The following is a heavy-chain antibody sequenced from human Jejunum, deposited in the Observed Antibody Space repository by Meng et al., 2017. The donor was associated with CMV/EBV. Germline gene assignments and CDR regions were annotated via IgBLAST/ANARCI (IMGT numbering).Heavy chain of an antibody. CDR2: ISAYSGNT. V-gene: IGHV1-18*01. D-gene: IGHD1-26*01. J-gene: IGHJ4*02. CDR1: YSFGDFG. Sequence: YSFGDFGMSGVRQAPGQGLEWMGWISAYSGNTNYAQKFQGRVTMTTDTSTSTAYMELRSLRSDDTAVYYCARDDVDVGGTTRTSVDYWGQGTLVTVSS. CDR3: ARDDVDVGGTTRTSVDY.